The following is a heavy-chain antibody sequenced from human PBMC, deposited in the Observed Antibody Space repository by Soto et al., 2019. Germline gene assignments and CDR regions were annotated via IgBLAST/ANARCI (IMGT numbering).Heavy chain of an antibody. Sequence: SETLSLTCTVSGGSMSSYYWTWIRQPAGKGLEWIGRVYSSGGTHYNPSLKSRVTISLDTSKNQFSLRLLSVTDADTAVYYCARGQRFSDWFDPWGQGTLVTVSS. V-gene: IGHV4-4*07. D-gene: IGHD3-3*01. J-gene: IGHJ5*02. CDR3: ARGQRFSDWFDP. CDR1: GGSMSSYY. CDR2: VYSSGGT.